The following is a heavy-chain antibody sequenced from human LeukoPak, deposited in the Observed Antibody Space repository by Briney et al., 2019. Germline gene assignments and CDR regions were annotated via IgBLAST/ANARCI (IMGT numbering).Heavy chain of an antibody. CDR1: GLTFSNAW. J-gene: IGHJ3*02. V-gene: IGHV3-15*01. D-gene: IGHD3-10*02. Sequence: PGGSLRLSCAASGLTFSNAWMSWVRQAPGKGLEWVGRIKSKTDGGTTDYAAPVKGRFTISRDDSKNTLYLQMNSLKTEDTAVYYCTTDEYYVRAFDIWGQGTMVTVSS. CDR2: IKSKTDGGTT. CDR3: TTDEYYVRAFDI.